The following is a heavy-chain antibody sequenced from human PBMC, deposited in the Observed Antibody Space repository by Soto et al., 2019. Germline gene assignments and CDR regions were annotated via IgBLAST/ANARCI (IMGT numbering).Heavy chain of an antibody. D-gene: IGHD3-3*01. J-gene: IGHJ4*02. CDR2: ISSTTNYI. Sequence: TGGSLRLSCAASGFTYTRYSMNWVRQAPGKGLEWVSSISSTTNYIYYGDSMKGRFTISRDNAKNSLYLEMNSLRAADTAVYYCARVQTLFGIINVFDYWGQGTLVTVSS. V-gene: IGHV3-21*04. CDR3: ARVQTLFGIINVFDY. CDR1: GFTYTRYS.